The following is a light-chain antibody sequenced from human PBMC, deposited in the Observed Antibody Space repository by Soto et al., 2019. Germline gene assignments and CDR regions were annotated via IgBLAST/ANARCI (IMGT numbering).Light chain of an antibody. J-gene: IGKJ5*01. Sequence: DIVLAQSPATLSLSPGEKATLSCRASQSVSKYLAWYQLKPGQPPRLLIFDASNRATGIPARFSGSGSGTDFTLTISGLELEDFAVYYCQHRTDWPPLTFGQGTRLDI. CDR2: DAS. V-gene: IGKV3-11*01. CDR1: QSVSKY. CDR3: QHRTDWPPLT.